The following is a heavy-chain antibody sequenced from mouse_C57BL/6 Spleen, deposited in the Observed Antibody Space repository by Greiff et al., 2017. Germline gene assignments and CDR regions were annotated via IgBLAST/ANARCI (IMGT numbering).Heavy chain of an antibody. CDR2: IDPEDGET. CDR1: GFNIKDYY. J-gene: IGHJ4*01. V-gene: IGHV14-2*01. CDR3: AQALIYYDYDEGAMDY. Sequence: EVKLMESGAELVKPGASVKLSCTASGFNIKDYYMPWVKQRTEQGLEGIGRIDPEDGETKYAPKFQGKATITADTSANTAYLQLSSLTSEDTAVYYCAQALIYYDYDEGAMDYWGQGTSVTVSS. D-gene: IGHD2-4*01.